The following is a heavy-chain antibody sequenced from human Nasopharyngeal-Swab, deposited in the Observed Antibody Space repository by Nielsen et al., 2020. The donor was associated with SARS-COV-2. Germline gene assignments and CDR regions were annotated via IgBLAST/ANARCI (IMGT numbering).Heavy chain of an antibody. V-gene: IGHV7-4-1*02. J-gene: IGHJ6*03. D-gene: IGHD2-21*01. CDR2: INTNTGNP. CDR1: GYTFTSYA. CDR3: ARDSSKILWTNSFRPAYYMDV. Sequence: ASVKVSCKASGYTFTSYAMNWVRQASGQGLEWMGWINTNTGNPTYAQGFTGRFVFSLDTSVSTAYLQISSLKAEDTAVYYCARDSSKILWTNSFRPAYYMDVWGKGTTVTVSS.